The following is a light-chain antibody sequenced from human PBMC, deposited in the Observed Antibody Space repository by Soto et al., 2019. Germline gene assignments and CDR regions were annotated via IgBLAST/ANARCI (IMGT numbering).Light chain of an antibody. J-gene: IGKJ5*01. V-gene: IGKV3-11*01. Sequence: EIVLTQSPATLSLSPEERATLSCRASQSFRGLLAWYQQKPGQAPRLLIYDAYNRATGIPPRFSGSGSGTDLTLTISSLEPEDSAVYYCQQRHMWPITFGQGTRLEIK. CDR2: DAY. CDR1: QSFRGL. CDR3: QQRHMWPIT.